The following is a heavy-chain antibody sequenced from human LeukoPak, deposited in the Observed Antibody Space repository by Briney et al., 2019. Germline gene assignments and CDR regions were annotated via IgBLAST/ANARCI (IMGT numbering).Heavy chain of an antibody. CDR2: IKEDGTRK. D-gene: IGHD5-18*01. Sequence: GGSLRLSCAASGFTFSSHWMTWVRQAPGKGLEWVANIKEDGTRKNYMDSVKGRFTISRDNAKNSLYLQMNSLRAEDTAVYYCARGYSYGGYYFDYWGQGTLVTVSS. J-gene: IGHJ4*02. CDR1: GFTFSSHW. V-gene: IGHV3-7*03. CDR3: ARGYSYGGYYFDY.